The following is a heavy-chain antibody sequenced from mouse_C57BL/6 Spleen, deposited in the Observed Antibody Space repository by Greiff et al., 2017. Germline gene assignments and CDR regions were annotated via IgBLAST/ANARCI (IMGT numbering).Heavy chain of an antibody. CDR2: IDPETGGT. CDR1: GYTFTDYE. D-gene: IGHD2-5*01. Sequence: QVQLQQSGAELVRPGASVTLSCKASGYTFTDYEMHWVKQTPVHGLEWIGAIDPETGGTAYNQKFTGKAILTADKSSSTAYMELRSLTSEDSAVYYCTREAAYYSNYEFAYWGQGTLVTVSA. J-gene: IGHJ3*01. CDR3: TREAAYYSNYEFAY. V-gene: IGHV1-15*01.